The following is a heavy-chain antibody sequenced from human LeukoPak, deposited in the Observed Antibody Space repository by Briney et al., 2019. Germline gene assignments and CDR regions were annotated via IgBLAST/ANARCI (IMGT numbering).Heavy chain of an antibody. V-gene: IGHV3-7*01. Sequence: GGSLRLSCAASGFTFSSFTMNWVRQAPGKGLEWVANIKKDGSAKYYVDSVKGRFTISRDNAGNSLYLQMNSLRAEDTAVYYCARDVPYESSGYQDYWGQGTLVTVSS. J-gene: IGHJ4*02. CDR2: IKKDGSAK. CDR1: GFTFSSFT. D-gene: IGHD3-22*01. CDR3: ARDVPYESSGYQDY.